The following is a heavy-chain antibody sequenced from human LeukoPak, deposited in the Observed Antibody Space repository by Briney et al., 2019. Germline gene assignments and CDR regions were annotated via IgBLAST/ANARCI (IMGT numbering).Heavy chain of an antibody. Sequence: SETLSLTCAVSGGSISSGGYSWSWIRQPPGKGLEWIGYIYHSGSTYYNPCLKSRVTISVDRSKNQFSLKLSSVTAADTAVYYCATSHNSDFDYWGQGTLVTVSS. CDR1: GGSISSGGYS. J-gene: IGHJ4*02. V-gene: IGHV4-30-2*01. D-gene: IGHD2/OR15-2a*01. CDR3: ATSHNSDFDY. CDR2: IYHSGST.